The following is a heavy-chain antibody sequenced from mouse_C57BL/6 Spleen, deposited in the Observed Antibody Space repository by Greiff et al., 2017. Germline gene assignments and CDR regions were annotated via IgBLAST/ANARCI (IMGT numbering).Heavy chain of an antibody. V-gene: IGHV1-54*01. CDR1: GYAFTNYL. J-gene: IGHJ1*03. Sequence: QVQLQQSGAELVRPGTSVKVSCKASGYAFTNYLIEWVKQRPGQGLEWIGVINPGSGGTNYNEKFKGKATLTADKSSSTAYMQLSSLTSEDSAVYFCARTPTVVPTGYFDVWGTGTTVTVSS. D-gene: IGHD1-1*01. CDR3: ARTPTVVPTGYFDV. CDR2: INPGSGGT.